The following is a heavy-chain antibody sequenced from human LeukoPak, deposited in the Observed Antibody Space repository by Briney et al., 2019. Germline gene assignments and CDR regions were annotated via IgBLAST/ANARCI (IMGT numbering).Heavy chain of an antibody. Sequence: GGSLRLSCAASGFTLSSYSMNWVRQAPGKGLEWVSHISRRGTVYYADSVKGRFTISRDNAKNSLYLQMNSLRDEDTAVYYCARDLMYEFTTSGWGYGSGRSYSYHMDVWGKGTTVTVSS. D-gene: IGHD3-10*01. CDR3: ARDLMYEFTTSGWGYGSGRSYSYHMDV. CDR1: GFTLSSYS. CDR2: ISRRGTV. J-gene: IGHJ6*03. V-gene: IGHV3-48*02.